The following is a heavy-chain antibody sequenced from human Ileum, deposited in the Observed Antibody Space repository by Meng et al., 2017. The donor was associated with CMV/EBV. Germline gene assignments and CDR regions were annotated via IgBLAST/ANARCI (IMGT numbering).Heavy chain of an antibody. D-gene: IGHD6-13*01. Sequence: GGSLRVSCAASGFIFSRYWMSWVRQAPGKGLEWVANINQDGGEKYYVDSVKGRFTISRDNAKNSLYLQMNSLRAEDTAVYYCARAAAGIDYWGQGTLVTVSS. CDR1: GFIFSRYW. V-gene: IGHV3-7*01. CDR3: ARAAAGIDY. CDR2: INQDGGEK. J-gene: IGHJ4*02.